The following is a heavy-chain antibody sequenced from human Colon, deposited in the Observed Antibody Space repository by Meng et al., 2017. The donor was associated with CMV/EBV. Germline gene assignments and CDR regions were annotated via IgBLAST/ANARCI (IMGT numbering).Heavy chain of an antibody. J-gene: IGHJ4*02. D-gene: IGHD3-3*01. CDR1: GGSLSGYY. V-gene: IGHV4-34*01. Sequence: QVHVQQWGGGLLKPSETLSLTCGVSGGSLSGYYWTWIRQSPGKGLEWIGEINQSGSTNYNPSLKSRVTVSVDTSKNQFSLRVTSVTAADSALYYCAREAGPFFGVIVYDSWGQGTLVTVSS. CDR3: AREAGPFFGVIVYDS. CDR2: INQSGST.